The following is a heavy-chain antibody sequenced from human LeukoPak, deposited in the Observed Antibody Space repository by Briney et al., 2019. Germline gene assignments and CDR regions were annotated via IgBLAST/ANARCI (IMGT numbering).Heavy chain of an antibody. Sequence: GGSLRLSCAASGFTFSSYAMSWVRQAPGKGLEWVSAISGRGGSTYYADSVKGRFTISRDNSKNTLYLQMNSLRAEDTAVYYCARLRAEAFDIWGQGTMVTVSS. D-gene: IGHD4-17*01. CDR1: GFTFSSYA. CDR3: ARLRAEAFDI. CDR2: ISGRGGST. J-gene: IGHJ3*02. V-gene: IGHV3-23*01.